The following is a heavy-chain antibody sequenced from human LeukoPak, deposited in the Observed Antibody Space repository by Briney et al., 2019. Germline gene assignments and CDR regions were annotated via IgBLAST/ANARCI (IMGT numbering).Heavy chain of an antibody. J-gene: IGHJ4*02. CDR1: GFTFSSYA. Sequence: GGSLRLSCAASGFTFSSYAMHWVRQAPGKGLEWVAAISYDGSNKYYADSVKGRFTISRDNSKNTLYLQMNSLRADDTAVYYCASGRRHNQANDYWGQGTLVTVSS. D-gene: IGHD1-26*01. CDR2: ISYDGSNK. V-gene: IGHV3-30*04. CDR3: ASGRRHNQANDY.